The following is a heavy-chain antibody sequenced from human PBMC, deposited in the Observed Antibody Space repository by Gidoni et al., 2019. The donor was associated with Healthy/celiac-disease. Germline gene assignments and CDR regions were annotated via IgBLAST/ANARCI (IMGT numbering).Heavy chain of an antibody. CDR3: ARGLPDLYDYVWGSYRSHYGMDV. Sequence: QVQLVQSGAEVKKPGASVKVSCKASGYTFPSYDINWVRQATGQGLEWMGWMNPNSGNTGYAQKFQGRVTMTRNTSISTAYMELSSLRSEDTAVYYCARGLPDLYDYVWGSYRSHYGMDVWGQGTTVTVSS. D-gene: IGHD3-16*02. J-gene: IGHJ6*02. V-gene: IGHV1-8*01. CDR1: GYTFPSYD. CDR2: MNPNSGNT.